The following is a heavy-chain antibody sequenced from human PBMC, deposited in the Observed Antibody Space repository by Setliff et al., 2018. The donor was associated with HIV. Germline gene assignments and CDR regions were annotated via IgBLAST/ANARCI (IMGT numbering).Heavy chain of an antibody. V-gene: IGHV3-74*03. CDR2: IKGDGTDT. D-gene: IGHD6-19*01. Sequence: GESLKISCAASGFTLSSYWMHWVRQVPGKGLVWVSWIKGDGTDTKYADSVKGRFTISTDNAKSTVYLEMNDLRADDTGVYYCARLLTPAGTDWGQGTLVTVSS. CDR1: GFTLSSYW. J-gene: IGHJ4*02. CDR3: ARLLTPAGTD.